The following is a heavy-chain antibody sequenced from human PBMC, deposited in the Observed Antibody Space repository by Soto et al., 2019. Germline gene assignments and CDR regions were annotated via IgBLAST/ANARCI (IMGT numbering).Heavy chain of an antibody. D-gene: IGHD3-10*01. CDR1: GFTFISYA. CDR2: ISGSGGST. J-gene: IGHJ4*02. V-gene: IGHV3-23*01. CDR3: AKSRSYYGSVWDY. Sequence: GGSLRLSCAASGFTFISYAMSWVRQAPWKGPEWVSAISGSGGSTYYADSVKGRFTISRDNSKNTLYLQMNSLRAEDTAVYYCAKSRSYYGSVWDYWGQGTLVTVSS.